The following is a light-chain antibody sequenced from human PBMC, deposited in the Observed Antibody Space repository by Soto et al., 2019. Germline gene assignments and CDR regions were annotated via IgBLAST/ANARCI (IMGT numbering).Light chain of an antibody. V-gene: IGLV2-14*03. Sequence: QSALTQPASVSGSPGQSITISCTGTSSDVGGYNYVSWYQLHPGKAPKLMIYDVSDRPSWVSNRFSGSKSGNTASLTISGLQAEDEADYYCSSYTSSSTVVFGGGTKVTVL. CDR2: DVS. CDR3: SSYTSSSTVV. J-gene: IGLJ2*01. CDR1: SSDVGGYNY.